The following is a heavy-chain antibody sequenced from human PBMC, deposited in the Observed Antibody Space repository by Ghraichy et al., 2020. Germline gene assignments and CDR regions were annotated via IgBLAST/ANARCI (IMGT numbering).Heavy chain of an antibody. V-gene: IGHV4-59*01. CDR1: GGSISSYY. J-gene: IGHJ6*02. Sequence: SETLSLTCTVSGGSISSYYWSWIWQPPGKGLEWIGYIYYSGSTNYNPSLKSRVTISVDTSKNQFSLKLSFVTAADTAVYFCAGDRYYDSYYYGMDVWGQGTTVTVSS. CDR2: IYYSGST. CDR3: AGDRYYDSYYYGMDV. D-gene: IGHD2/OR15-2a*01.